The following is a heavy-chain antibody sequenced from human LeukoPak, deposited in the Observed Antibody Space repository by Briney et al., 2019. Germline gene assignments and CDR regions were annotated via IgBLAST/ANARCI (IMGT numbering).Heavy chain of an antibody. CDR2: INHSGST. V-gene: IGHV4-34*01. CDR1: GGSFSGYY. CDR3: ATSRDGYNHFDY. J-gene: IGHJ4*02. Sequence: SETLSLTCAVYGGSFSGYYWSWIRQPPGKGLEWIGEINHSGSTNYNPSLKSRVTISVDTSKNQFSLKLSSVTAADTAVYYCATSRDGYNHFDYWGQGILVTVSS. D-gene: IGHD5-24*01.